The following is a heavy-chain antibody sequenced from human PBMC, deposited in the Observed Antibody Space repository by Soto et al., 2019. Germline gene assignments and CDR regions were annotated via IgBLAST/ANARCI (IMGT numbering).Heavy chain of an antibody. J-gene: IGHJ4*02. D-gene: IGHD3-22*01. V-gene: IGHV3-64D*06. Sequence: PGGSLRLSCSGSGFTFSSYSLYWVRQAPGKGLEYVSAISSGGSTYYADSVKGRFTISRDNVKNTLYLQMSSLRDEDTAVYYCVIGTSGYYDYGGQGTLVTVSS. CDR3: VIGTSGYYDY. CDR1: GFTFSSYS. CDR2: ISSGGST.